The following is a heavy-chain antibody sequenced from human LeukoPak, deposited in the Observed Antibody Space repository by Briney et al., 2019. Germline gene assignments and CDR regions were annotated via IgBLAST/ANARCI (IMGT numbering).Heavy chain of an antibody. Sequence: GRSLRLSCAASGFTFNDYSMDWVRQALRVGLEWASGIRWYSGSIGYADSVKGRFTISRDNAKNYLYLQMNSLRAEDMALYYCAKDMGLYYDSSGAFDYWGQGTLVTVSS. J-gene: IGHJ4*02. V-gene: IGHV3-9*03. D-gene: IGHD3-22*01. CDR2: IRWYSGSI. CDR1: GFTFNDYS. CDR3: AKDMGLYYDSSGAFDY.